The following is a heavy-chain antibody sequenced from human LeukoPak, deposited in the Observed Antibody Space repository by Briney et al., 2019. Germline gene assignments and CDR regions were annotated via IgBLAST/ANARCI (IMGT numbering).Heavy chain of an antibody. CDR1: GFSVSSNY. CDR2: IYSGGST. J-gene: IGHJ6*02. V-gene: IGHV3-53*04. CDR3: ARDNPTSTGTLRDYYNYGMDV. D-gene: IGHD1-1*01. Sequence: GGSLRLSCAASGFSVSSNYMSWVRQAPGKGLELVSVIYSGGSTYYADSVKGRFTISIHDSKNTLYLQMNSLRAEDTAVYYCARDNPTSTGTLRDYYNYGMDVWGQGTTVTVSS.